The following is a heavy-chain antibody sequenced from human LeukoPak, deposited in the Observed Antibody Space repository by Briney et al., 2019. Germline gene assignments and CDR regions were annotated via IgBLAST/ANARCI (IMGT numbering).Heavy chain of an antibody. CDR2: IYHSGST. Sequence: SETLSLTCAVSGGSISSSNWWSWVRQPPGKGLEWIGEIYHSGSTNYNPSLKSRVTISVDKSKNQFSPKLSSVTAADTAVYYCARDYLVTAMVTSSNYYYYGMDVWGQGTTVTVSS. J-gene: IGHJ6*02. CDR1: GGSISSSNW. CDR3: ARDYLVTAMVTSSNYYYYGMDV. D-gene: IGHD5-18*01. V-gene: IGHV4-4*02.